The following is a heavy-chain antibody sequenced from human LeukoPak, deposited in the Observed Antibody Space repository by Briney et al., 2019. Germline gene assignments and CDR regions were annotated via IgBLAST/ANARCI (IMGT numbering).Heavy chain of an antibody. CDR2: IRPMNSDV. CDR3: ASRPFETTVVPWDFY. Sequence: GESLQISCKGSGYNFNTYWVAWVRQLPEKGLEWMGIIRPMNSDVRYSPSFQGQVTISADRSINTAYLQWSSLTASDTAMYYCASRPFETTVVPWDFYWGQGTQVTVSS. D-gene: IGHD4-23*01. J-gene: IGHJ4*02. CDR1: GYNFNTYW. V-gene: IGHV5-51*01.